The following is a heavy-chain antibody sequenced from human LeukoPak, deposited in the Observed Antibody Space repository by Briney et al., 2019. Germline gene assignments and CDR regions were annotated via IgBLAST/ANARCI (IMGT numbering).Heavy chain of an antibody. CDR2: INPTSGGT. Sequence: ASVRVSCKASGYTFTVYYMHWVRQAPGQGLEWMGWINPTSGGTKYAQKFQRRVTMTRDTSISTAYMELSSLRADDTAAFYCARGGSAWDNPFDYWGQGTLVTVSS. J-gene: IGHJ4*02. CDR3: ARGGSAWDNPFDY. V-gene: IGHV1-2*02. D-gene: IGHD6-19*01. CDR1: GYTFTVYY.